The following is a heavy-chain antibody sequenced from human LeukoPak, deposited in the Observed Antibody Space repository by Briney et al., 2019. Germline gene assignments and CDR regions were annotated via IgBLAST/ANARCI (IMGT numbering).Heavy chain of an antibody. CDR2: IGTAGDT. J-gene: IGHJ4*02. CDR3: AKDSHWILFDD. V-gene: IGHV3-13*01. CDR1: GFTFSSYD. Sequence: RAGGSLRLSCAASGFTFSSYDMHWVRQATGKGLEWVSAIGTAGDTYYPGSVKGRFTISRDNSKNTLYLQMNSLRDEDTAVYYCAKDSHWILFDDWGQGTLVTVSS. D-gene: IGHD2-2*03.